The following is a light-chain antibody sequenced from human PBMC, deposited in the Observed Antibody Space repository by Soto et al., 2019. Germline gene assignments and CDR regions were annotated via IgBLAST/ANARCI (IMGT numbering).Light chain of an antibody. V-gene: IGLV1-47*01. CDR2: RNN. J-gene: IGLJ2*01. CDR3: QVWDSSSDHPV. CDR1: SSNIGSNY. Sequence: QSVLIQPPSASGTPGQRVNISCSGSSSNIGSNYVCWYQQFPGMAPNLLVHRNNQRPSGVPDRFSGSNSGTSASLAISGLRSEDEADYYCQVWDSSSDHPVFGGGTKVTVL.